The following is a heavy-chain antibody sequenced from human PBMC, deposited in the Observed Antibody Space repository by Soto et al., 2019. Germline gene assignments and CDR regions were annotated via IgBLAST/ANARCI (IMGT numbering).Heavy chain of an antibody. D-gene: IGHD4-17*01. Sequence: GGSLRLSCAASGFTFSSYGMHWVRQAPGKGLEWVAVISYDGSNKYYADSVKGRFTISRDNSKNTLYLQMNSLRAEDTAVYYCAKELVYGGSLNDAFDIWGQGTMVTDSS. CDR1: GFTFSSYG. J-gene: IGHJ3*02. V-gene: IGHV3-30*18. CDR3: AKELVYGGSLNDAFDI. CDR2: ISYDGSNK.